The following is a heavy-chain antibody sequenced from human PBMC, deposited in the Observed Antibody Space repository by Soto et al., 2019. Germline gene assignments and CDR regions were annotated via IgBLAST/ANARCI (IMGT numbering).Heavy chain of an antibody. Sequence: WGSLRLSCAASGFTFSSYGMHWFRQAPGKGLEWVAVIWYDGSNKYYADSVKGRFTISRDNSKNTLYLQMNSLRAEDTAVYYCARGSFGSRWAPGYKWFDPWGQGTPVTVSS. D-gene: IGHD6-13*01. CDR3: ARGSFGSRWAPGYKWFDP. CDR2: IWYDGSNK. V-gene: IGHV3-33*01. J-gene: IGHJ5*02. CDR1: GFTFSSYG.